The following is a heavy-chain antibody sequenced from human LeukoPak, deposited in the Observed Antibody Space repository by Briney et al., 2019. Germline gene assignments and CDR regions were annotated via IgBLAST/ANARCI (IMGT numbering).Heavy chain of an antibody. CDR2: ISSSGSTI. D-gene: IGHD4-11*01. CDR1: GFTFSSYE. CDR3: ARTLQAILVDY. Sequence: GGSLRLSRAASGFTFSSYEMNWVRQAPGKGLEWVSYISSSGSTIYYADSVKGRFTISRDNAKNSLYLQMNSLRAEDTAVYYCARTLQAILVDYWGQGTLVTVSS. J-gene: IGHJ4*02. V-gene: IGHV3-48*03.